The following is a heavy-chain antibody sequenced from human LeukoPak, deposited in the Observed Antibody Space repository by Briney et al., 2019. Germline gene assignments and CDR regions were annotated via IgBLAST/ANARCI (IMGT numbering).Heavy chain of an antibody. Sequence: GGSLRLSCAASEFSVGSNYMTWVRQAPGKGLEWVSLIYSGGSTYYADSVKGRFTISRDNSKNTLYLQMNSLRAEDTAVYYCAREGGIVLMVHGTSSLGELNSDFDYWGQGTLVTVSS. CDR2: IYSGGST. CDR3: AREGGIVLMVHGTSSLGELNSDFDY. J-gene: IGHJ4*02. CDR1: EFSVGSNY. D-gene: IGHD2-8*01. V-gene: IGHV3-66*01.